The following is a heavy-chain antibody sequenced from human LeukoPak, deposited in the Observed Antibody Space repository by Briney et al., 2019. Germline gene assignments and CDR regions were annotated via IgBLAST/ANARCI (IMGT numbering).Heavy chain of an antibody. CDR2: INPSDSYT. CDR3: ARAYGSGTYPEGY. J-gene: IGHJ4*02. V-gene: IGHV5-10-1*01. D-gene: IGHD3-10*01. CDR1: GYSFSSYW. Sequence: PGDSLKISCKASGYSFSSYWIGWVRQMPGKGLEWMGRINPSDSYTSYSPSFQGHVTISADKSISTAYLQWNSLKASDTAMYYCARAYGSGTYPEGYWGQGTLVTVSS.